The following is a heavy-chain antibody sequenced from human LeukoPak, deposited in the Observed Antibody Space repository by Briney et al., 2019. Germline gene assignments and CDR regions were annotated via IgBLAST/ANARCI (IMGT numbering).Heavy chain of an antibody. V-gene: IGHV4-34*01. D-gene: IGHD5-18*01. CDR3: ARGKGRTAMVPFDY. Sequence: SETLSLTCAVYGGSFSGYYWSWIRQPPGKGLEWIGEINHSGSTNYNPSLKSRVTISVGTSKNQFSLKLSSVTAADTAVYYCARGKGRTAMVPFDYWGQGTLVTVSS. CDR1: GGSFSGYY. J-gene: IGHJ4*02. CDR2: INHSGST.